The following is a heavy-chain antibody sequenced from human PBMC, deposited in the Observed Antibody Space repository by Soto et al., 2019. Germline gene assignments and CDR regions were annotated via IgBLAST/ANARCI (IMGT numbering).Heavy chain of an antibody. D-gene: IGHD3-3*01. V-gene: IGHV4-59*08. CDR1: GGSISSHS. Sequence: SETLSLTCTVSGGSISSHSWTWIRQPPGKGLEWIRHVSYSGSTNYNPSLNSRVTISVDTSKKQFSLKLTFVTAADTAMYYCARSYNDFWSGSYYYMDVWGKGTTVTVSS. CDR3: ARSYNDFWSGSYYYMDV. J-gene: IGHJ6*03. CDR2: VSYSGST.